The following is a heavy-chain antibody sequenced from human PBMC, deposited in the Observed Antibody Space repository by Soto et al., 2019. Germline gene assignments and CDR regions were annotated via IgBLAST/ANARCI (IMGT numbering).Heavy chain of an antibody. V-gene: IGHV1-2*02. CDR2: INANNGGA. CDR1: GYTFTDYH. D-gene: IGHD6-25*01. CDR3: AREGGSETLQPSYNWFDT. J-gene: IGHJ5*02. Sequence: QVQLVQSGAEVKKPGASVKVSCKASGYTFTDYHIHWVRQAPGQGLEFMGWINANNGGAGSAQQFQGRITVTRHTSITTVYMELSKLRSDDTAVYYCAREGGSETLQPSYNWFDTWGQGTLVTVSS.